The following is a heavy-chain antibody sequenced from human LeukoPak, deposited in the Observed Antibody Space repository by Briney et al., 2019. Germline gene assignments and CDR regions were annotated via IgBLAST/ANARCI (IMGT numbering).Heavy chain of an antibody. Sequence: GGSLRLSCAASGFTFSNYEMNWVRQAPGKGLEWVSHISSSGSTIYYADSVKGRFTISRDNAKNSLYLQMNSLRAEDTAVYYCARNHYGSGRIFDYWGQGTLVTVSS. D-gene: IGHD3-10*01. CDR1: GFTFSNYE. V-gene: IGHV3-48*03. CDR3: ARNHYGSGRIFDY. J-gene: IGHJ4*02. CDR2: ISSSGSTI.